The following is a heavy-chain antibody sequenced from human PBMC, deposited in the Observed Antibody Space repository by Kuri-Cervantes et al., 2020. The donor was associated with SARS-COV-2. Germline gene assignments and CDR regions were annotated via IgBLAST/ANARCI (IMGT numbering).Heavy chain of an antibody. CDR2: IYDSGRT. Sequence: SETLSLTCTVSGGSISSGSDYWTWIRQPAGKGLEWIGRIYDSGRTDYNPSLTSRVTISADTSKNQFSLKLSFVTAADTAVYYCVKGRARITNSGVVIANWFDPWGQGTLVTVSS. V-gene: IGHV4-61*02. J-gene: IGHJ5*02. CDR1: GGSISSGSDY. D-gene: IGHD3-3*01. CDR3: VKGRARITNSGVVIANWFDP.